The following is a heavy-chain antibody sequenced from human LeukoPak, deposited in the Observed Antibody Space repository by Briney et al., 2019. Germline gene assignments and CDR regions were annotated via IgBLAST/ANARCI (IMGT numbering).Heavy chain of an antibody. Sequence: GGSLRLSCAASGFTFSSYGLSWVRQAPGKGLEWVSAISGSGGSTYYADSVKGRFTISRDNSKNTLYLQMNSLRAEDTAVYFCAKSAGCSYGNYFDYWGQGTLVTVSS. CDR1: GFTFSSYG. CDR3: AKSAGCSYGNYFDY. J-gene: IGHJ4*02. CDR2: ISGSGGST. V-gene: IGHV3-23*01. D-gene: IGHD5-18*01.